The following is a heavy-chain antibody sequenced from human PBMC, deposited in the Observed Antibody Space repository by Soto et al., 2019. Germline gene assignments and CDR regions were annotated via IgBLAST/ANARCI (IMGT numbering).Heavy chain of an antibody. Sequence: GGSLRLSCAASGFTFSSYGMHWVRQAPGKGLEWVAVIWYDGSNKYYADSVKGRFTISRDNSKNTLYLQMNSLRAEDTAVYYCANKLPLTAPEHYRGQGTLVTVSS. CDR2: IWYDGSNK. CDR3: ANKLPLTAPEHY. D-gene: IGHD2-21*02. CDR1: GFTFSSYG. V-gene: IGHV3-33*06. J-gene: IGHJ4*02.